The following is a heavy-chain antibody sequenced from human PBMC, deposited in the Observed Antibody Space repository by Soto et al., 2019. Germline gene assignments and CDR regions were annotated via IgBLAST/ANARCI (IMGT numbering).Heavy chain of an antibody. CDR1: GGSISSGDYY. V-gene: IGHV4-30-4*01. CDR3: ASYSGSWPNWFDP. D-gene: IGHD6-13*01. Sequence: PSETLSLTCTVSGGSISSGDYYWSWIRQPPGKGLEWIGDIYYSGSTYYNPSLKSRVTISVDTAKNQFSLKLSSVTAADAAVYYCASYSGSWPNWFDPWGQGTLVT. CDR2: IYYSGST. J-gene: IGHJ5*02.